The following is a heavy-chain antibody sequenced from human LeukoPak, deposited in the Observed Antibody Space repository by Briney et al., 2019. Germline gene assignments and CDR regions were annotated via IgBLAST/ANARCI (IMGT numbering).Heavy chain of an antibody. V-gene: IGHV4-59*08. J-gene: IGHJ2*01. CDR2: INYRGST. Sequence: SETLSLTCTVSGGSISSYYWSWIRQPPEKGLEWIGYINYRGSTNYNPSLKSRVTISVDTSENQFSLKLSSVTAADTAVYYCARHRYYYDSSGSSRWYFDHWDRGTLVTVSS. D-gene: IGHD3-22*01. CDR1: GGSISSYY. CDR3: ARHRYYYDSSGSSRWYFDH.